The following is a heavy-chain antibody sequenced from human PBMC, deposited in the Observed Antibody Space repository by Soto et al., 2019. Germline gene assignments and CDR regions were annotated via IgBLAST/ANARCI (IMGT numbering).Heavy chain of an antibody. D-gene: IGHD3-22*01. CDR1: GGSFSGYY. Sequence: SETLSLTCAVYGGSFSGYYWSWIRQPPGKGLEWIGEINHSGSTNYNPSLKSRVTISVDTSKNQFSLKLSSVTAADTAVYYCASVYYNGSGYYYVVFWGQGTLVTVSS. V-gene: IGHV4-34*01. CDR3: ASVYYNGSGYYYVVF. CDR2: INHSGST. J-gene: IGHJ4*02.